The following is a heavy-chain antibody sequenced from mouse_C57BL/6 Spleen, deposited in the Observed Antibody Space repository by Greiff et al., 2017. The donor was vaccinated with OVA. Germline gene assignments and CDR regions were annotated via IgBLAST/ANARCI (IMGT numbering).Heavy chain of an antibody. CDR2: IDPSDSET. J-gene: IGHJ1*03. Sequence: QVQLQQPGAELVRPGSSVKLSCKASGYTFTSYWMHWVKQRPIQGLEWIGNIDPSDSETHYNQKFKDKATLTVDKSSSTAYMQLSSLTSEDSAVYYCARVLYGSSYLWYFDVWGTGTTVTVSS. D-gene: IGHD1-1*01. CDR1: GYTFTSYW. V-gene: IGHV1-52*01. CDR3: ARVLYGSSYLWYFDV.